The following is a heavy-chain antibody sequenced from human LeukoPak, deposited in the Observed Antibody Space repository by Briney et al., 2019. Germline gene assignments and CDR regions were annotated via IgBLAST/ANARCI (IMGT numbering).Heavy chain of an antibody. D-gene: IGHD5-12*01. CDR2: IYYSGSA. CDR3: ARAIVASYPDY. V-gene: IGHV4-59*08. J-gene: IGHJ4*02. CDR1: GGSISSYY. Sequence: PSETLSLTCTVSGGSISSYYWSWIRQPPGKGLEWIGYIYYSGSANYNPSLKSRVTISVDTSKHQFSLKLSSVTAADTAVYYCARAIVASYPDYWGQGTLVTVSS.